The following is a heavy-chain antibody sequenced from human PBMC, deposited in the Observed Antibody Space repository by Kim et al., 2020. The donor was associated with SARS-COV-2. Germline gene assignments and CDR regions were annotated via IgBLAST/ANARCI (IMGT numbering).Heavy chain of an antibody. D-gene: IGHD6-19*01. CDR2: IIPILGIA. CDR3: AVDHSSGWYRRDY. CDR1: GGTFSSYA. Sequence: SVKVSCKASGGTFSSYAISWVRQAPGQGLEWMGRIIPILGIANYAQKFQGRVTITADKSTSTAYMELSSLRSEDTAVYYCAVDHSSGWYRRDYWGQGTLVTVSS. V-gene: IGHV1-69*04. J-gene: IGHJ4*02.